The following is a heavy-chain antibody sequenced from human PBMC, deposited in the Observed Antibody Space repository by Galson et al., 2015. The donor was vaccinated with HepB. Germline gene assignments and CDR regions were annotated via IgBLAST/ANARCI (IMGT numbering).Heavy chain of an antibody. D-gene: IGHD3-10*01. CDR3: ARGSRGWIWFGEFLFAY. CDR2: IWYDGSNK. Sequence: SLRLSCAASGFTFSSYGMHWVRQAPGKGLEWVAVIWYDGSNKYYADSVKGRFTISRDNSKNTLYLQTNSLRAEDTAVYYCARGSRGWIWFGEFLFAYWGQGTLVTVSP. V-gene: IGHV3-33*08. J-gene: IGHJ4*02. CDR1: GFTFSSYG.